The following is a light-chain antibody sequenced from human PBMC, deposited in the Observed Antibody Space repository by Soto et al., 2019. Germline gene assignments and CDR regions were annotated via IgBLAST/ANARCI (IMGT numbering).Light chain of an antibody. CDR2: GAS. CDR3: QQYGSAPPIT. V-gene: IGKV3-20*01. CDR1: HSVSSSY. Sequence: ESALTQSPVTLSLCPGERATLCCRAGHSVSSSYLAWYQQKPGQAPRLLIYGASSRATGIPDRFSGSGSETDFTLTISRLEPEDFAVYYCQQYGSAPPITFGQGTRLEIK. J-gene: IGKJ5*01.